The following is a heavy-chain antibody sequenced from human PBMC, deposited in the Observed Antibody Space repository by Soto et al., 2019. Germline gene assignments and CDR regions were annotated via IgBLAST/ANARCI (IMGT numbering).Heavy chain of an antibody. D-gene: IGHD3-22*01. CDR1: GYSFTSYW. CDR3: ARRNTMIAHAFDI. V-gene: IGHV5-51*01. J-gene: IGHJ3*02. CDR2: IYPGDSDT. Sequence: PGESLKISCKGSGYSFTSYWIGWVRQMPGKGLEWMGIIYPGDSDTKYSPSFQGQVTISADKSISTAYLQWSSLKASDTAMYYCARRNTMIAHAFDIWGQGTMVTVSS.